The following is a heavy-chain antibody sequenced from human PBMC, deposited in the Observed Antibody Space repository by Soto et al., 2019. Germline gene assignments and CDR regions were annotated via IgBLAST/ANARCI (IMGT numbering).Heavy chain of an antibody. CDR1: GYSFTSYW. V-gene: IGHV5-10-1*01. J-gene: IGHJ6*02. CDR2: IDPSDSYT. Sequence: GESLKTSCKGSGYSFTSYWISWVRQMPGKGLEWMGRIDPSDSYTNYSPSFQGHVTIPADKSISTAYLQWSSLKASDTAMYYCARHGVSYYYYYYGMDVWGQGTTVTVSS. CDR3: ARHGVSYYYYYYGMDV. D-gene: IGHD6-13*01.